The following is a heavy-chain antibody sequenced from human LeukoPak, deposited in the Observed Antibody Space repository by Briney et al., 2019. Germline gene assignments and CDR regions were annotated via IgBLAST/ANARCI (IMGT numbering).Heavy chain of an antibody. CDR3: ARAGLWYDAFDI. J-gene: IGHJ3*02. D-gene: IGHD3-10*01. CDR2: INSDGSST. Sequence: GGSLRLSCAASGFTFSSYWMHWVRQAPGKGLVWVSRINSDGSSTSYADSVKGRFTISRDNAKNTLYLQMNSLRAEDTAVYYCARAGLWYDAFDIWGQGTMVTVSS. CDR1: GFTFSSYW. V-gene: IGHV3-74*01.